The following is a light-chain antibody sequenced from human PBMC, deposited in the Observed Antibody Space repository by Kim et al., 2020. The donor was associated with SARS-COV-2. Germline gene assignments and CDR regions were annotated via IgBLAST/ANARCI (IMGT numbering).Light chain of an antibody. CDR2: GAI. Sequence: SPGERATVSCRANQKLGGNVLAWHQKKPSQAPRLLICGAIRRATTISDRLSGSRAGTDFTLTISRLEPDDFAVYYCQQYVRTPITFGQGTRMEIK. J-gene: IGKJ5*01. V-gene: IGKV3-20*01. CDR3: QQYVRTPIT. CDR1: QKLGGNV.